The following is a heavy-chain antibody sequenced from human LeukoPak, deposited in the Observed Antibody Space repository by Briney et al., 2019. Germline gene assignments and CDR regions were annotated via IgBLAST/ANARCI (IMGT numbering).Heavy chain of an antibody. CDR2: IYHSGST. CDR1: GGSFSDYY. D-gene: IGHD6-13*01. J-gene: IGHJ5*02. V-gene: IGHV4-34*01. Sequence: SETLSLTCAVYGGSFSDYYWTWIRQPPGKGLEWIGEIYHSGSTNYNPSLKSRVTISVDTSKNQFSLKLSSVTAADTAVYYCARGYSSSWYFNWFDPWGQGTLVTVSS. CDR3: ARGYSSSWYFNWFDP.